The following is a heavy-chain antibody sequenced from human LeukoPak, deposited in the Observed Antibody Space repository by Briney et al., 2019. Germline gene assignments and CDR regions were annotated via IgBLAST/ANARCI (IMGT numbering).Heavy chain of an antibody. CDR1: GYTFTSHG. D-gene: IGHD3-3*01. CDR3: ARGGYDFWSGYRRIDAFDI. J-gene: IGHJ3*02. V-gene: IGHV1-18*01. CDR2: ISAYNGNT. Sequence: ASVKVSCKASGYTFTSHGISWVRQAPGQGLEWMGWISAYNGNTNYAQKLQGRVTMTTDTSTSTAYMELRSLRSDDTAVYYCARGGYDFWSGYRRIDAFDIWGQGTMVTVSS.